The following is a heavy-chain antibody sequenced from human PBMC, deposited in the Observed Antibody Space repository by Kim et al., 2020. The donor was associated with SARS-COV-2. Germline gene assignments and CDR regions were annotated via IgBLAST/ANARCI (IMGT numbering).Heavy chain of an antibody. D-gene: IGHD2-21*01. J-gene: IGHJ6*02. Sequence: GGSLRLSCAASGFTFSSYSMNWVRQAPGKGLEWVSSISSSSSYIYYADSVKGRFTISRDNAKNSLYLQMNSLRAEDTAVYYCARDPYGGDLFYYYYGMDVWGQGTTVPVPS. CDR2: ISSSSSYI. CDR3: ARDPYGGDLFYYYYGMDV. V-gene: IGHV3-21*01. CDR1: GFTFSSYS.